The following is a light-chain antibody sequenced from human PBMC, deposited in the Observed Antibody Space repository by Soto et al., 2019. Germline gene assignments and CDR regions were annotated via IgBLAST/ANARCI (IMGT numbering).Light chain of an antibody. J-gene: IGKJ5*01. V-gene: IGKV1-13*02. CDR1: QDIRGA. CDR3: QQFNSSPIT. CDR2: DVS. Sequence: AIQVAQSPSSLSASVGDRVTITCRASQDIRGALAWYQQKPGKAPRLLIFDVSTLETGVPSRFSGGGSGTDFTLTSSSLQPEDFGTYYCQQFNSSPITFGHGTRLEIK.